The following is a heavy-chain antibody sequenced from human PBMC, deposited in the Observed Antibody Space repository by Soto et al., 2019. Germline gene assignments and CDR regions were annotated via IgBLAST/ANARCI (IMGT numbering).Heavy chain of an antibody. CDR2: IYTSGST. CDR1: GGSISSYY. V-gene: IGHV4-4*07. D-gene: IGHD3-9*01. CDR3: ARCRRGILLTGYYMGAFDI. J-gene: IGHJ3*02. Sequence: PXETLSLPCTVSGGSISSYYWGWIRQPAGKGLEWIGLIYTSGSTNYNPSLKSRVTMSVDTSKNQFSLKLSSVTAADTAVYYCARCRRGILLTGYYMGAFDIWGQGTMVTVSS.